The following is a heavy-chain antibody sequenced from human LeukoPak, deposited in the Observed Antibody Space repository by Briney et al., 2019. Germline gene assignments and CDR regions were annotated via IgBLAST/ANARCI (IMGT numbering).Heavy chain of an antibody. CDR2: ISAYNGNT. J-gene: IGHJ4*02. D-gene: IGHD3-10*01. Sequence: ASLKVSCKAAGYTFTGYYMHWVRQAPGQGLEWMGWISAYNGNTNYAQKLQGRVTMTTDTSTSTAYMELRSLRSDDTAVYYCARVLYYGSGSYYDYWGQGTLVTVSS. CDR1: GYTFTGYY. CDR3: ARVLYYGSGSYYDY. V-gene: IGHV1-18*04.